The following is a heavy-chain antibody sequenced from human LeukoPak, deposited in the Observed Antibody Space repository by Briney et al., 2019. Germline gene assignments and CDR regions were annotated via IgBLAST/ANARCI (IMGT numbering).Heavy chain of an antibody. V-gene: IGHV4-34*01. CDR2: INHSGST. CDR1: GGSFSGYY. Sequence: KPSETLSLTCAVYGGSFSGYYWSWFRQPPGKGLEWIGEINHSGSTNYNPSLKSRVTISVDTSKNQFSLKLSSVTAADTAVYYCARGSVTNYYYMDVWGKGTTVTVSS. D-gene: IGHD4-11*01. J-gene: IGHJ6*03. CDR3: ARGSVTNYYYMDV.